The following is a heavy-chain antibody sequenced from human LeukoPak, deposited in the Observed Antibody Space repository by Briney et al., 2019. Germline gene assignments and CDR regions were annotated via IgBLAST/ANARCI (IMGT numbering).Heavy chain of an antibody. V-gene: IGHV7-4-1*02. CDR3: ARASTPKVGATIYYFDY. Sequence: GASVKVSCKASGYTFTSYVLNWVRQAPGQGLECMGWINTNTGNPTYAQGFTGRFVFSLDTSVSTAYLQISSLKAEDTALYYCARASTPKVGATIYYFDYWGQGTLVTVSS. CDR1: GYTFTSYV. J-gene: IGHJ4*02. CDR2: INTNTGNP. D-gene: IGHD1-26*01.